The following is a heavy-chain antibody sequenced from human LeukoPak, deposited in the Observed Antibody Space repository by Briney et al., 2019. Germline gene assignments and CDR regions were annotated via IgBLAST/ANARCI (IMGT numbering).Heavy chain of an antibody. Sequence: GGSLRLSCEASGFTLSSYWMHWVRQAPGKGLVWVSRIKSDGSRTTYADSVKGRFTISRDNAKNTLYLQMNSLRAEDTAVYYCARDPDLSGYSFFDYWGQGALLTVFS. CDR3: ARDPDLSGYSFFDY. J-gene: IGHJ4*02. CDR2: IKSDGSRT. V-gene: IGHV3-74*01. D-gene: IGHD3-22*01. CDR1: GFTLSSYW.